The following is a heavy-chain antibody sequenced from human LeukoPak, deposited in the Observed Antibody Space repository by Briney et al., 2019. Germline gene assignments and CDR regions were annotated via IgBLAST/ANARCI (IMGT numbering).Heavy chain of an antibody. CDR3: TAASSY. D-gene: IGHD1-26*01. J-gene: IGHJ4*02. V-gene: IGHV3-15*01. CDR1: GFTFSQAW. Sequence: GGSQRLSCAASGFTFSQAWMSWVRQAPGKRLEWVARIKSKTDGGTRDYVEPVKGRFTISRDDSKNTLYLQMYSLKTDDTAVYYCTAASSYWGQGTLVTVSS. CDR2: IKSKTDGGTR.